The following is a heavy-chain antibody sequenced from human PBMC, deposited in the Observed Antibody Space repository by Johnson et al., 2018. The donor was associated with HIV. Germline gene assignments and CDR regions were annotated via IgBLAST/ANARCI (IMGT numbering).Heavy chain of an antibody. CDR3: ATELLRTEHDAFDI. D-gene: IGHD3-10*01. V-gene: IGHV3-30*02. Sequence: QVQLVESGGGLVQPGGSLRLSCAASGFTFSTYGMHWVRQSPGKGLEWMTLIRYDGSNKYYADSVKGRFTISRDNSKNTLYLQMNSLRAEDTAVYYCATELLRTEHDAFDIWGQGTMVTVSS. CDR2: IRYDGSNK. J-gene: IGHJ3*02. CDR1: GFTFSTYG.